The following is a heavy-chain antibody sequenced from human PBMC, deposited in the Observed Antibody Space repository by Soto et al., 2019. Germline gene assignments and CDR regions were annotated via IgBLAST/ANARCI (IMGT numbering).Heavy chain of an antibody. V-gene: IGHV4-61*01. D-gene: IGHD5-18*01. CDR1: GGSVSSGSYS. J-gene: IGHJ6*02. CDR2: IYYSGST. CDR3: ASDAGIQLETYYYYGMGV. Sequence: PSETLSLTCTVSGGSVSSGSYSWSWIRQPPGKGLEWIGYIYYSGSTNYNPSLKSRVTISVDTSKNQFSLELSSVTAADTAVYYCASDAGIQLETYYYYGMGVWGQWTTVTVSS.